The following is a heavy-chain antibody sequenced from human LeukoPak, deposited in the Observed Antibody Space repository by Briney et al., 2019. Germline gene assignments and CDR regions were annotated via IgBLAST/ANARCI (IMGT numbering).Heavy chain of an antibody. D-gene: IGHD3-22*01. CDR2: IYYSGST. V-gene: IGHV4-59*01. CDR1: GGSISSYY. Sequence: SETLSLTCTVSGGSISSYYWSWIRQPPGKGLEWIGYIYYSGSTNYNPSLKSRVTISVDTSKNQFSLKLSSVTAADTAVYYCARAAVGIYYFDYWGQGTLVTVSS. CDR3: ARAAVGIYYFDY. J-gene: IGHJ4*02.